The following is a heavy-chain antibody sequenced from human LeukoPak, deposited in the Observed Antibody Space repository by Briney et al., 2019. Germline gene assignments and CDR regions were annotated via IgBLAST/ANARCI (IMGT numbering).Heavy chain of an antibody. J-gene: IGHJ5*02. CDR1: GFNFIKYW. V-gene: IGHV3-7*01. CDR2: IKDDGSLK. D-gene: IGHD6-13*01. CDR3: ARDTSRGFDP. Sequence: PGGSLRLSCAPSGFNFIKYWMTWVRQVPGKGLEWVANIKDDGSLKYYVDSVKGRFTISRDNGKKSLYLQMNSLRGEDTAVYYCARDTSRGFDPWGQGTLVTVSS.